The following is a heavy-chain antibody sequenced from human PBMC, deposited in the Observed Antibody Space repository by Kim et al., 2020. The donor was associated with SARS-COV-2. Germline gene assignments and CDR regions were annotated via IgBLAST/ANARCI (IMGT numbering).Heavy chain of an antibody. CDR2: ISSSSSTI. Sequence: GGSLRLSCAASGFTFSSYSMNWVRQAPGKGLEWVSYISSSSSTIYYADSVKGRLTISRDNAKNSLYLQMNSLRDEDTAVYYCARAMGYYGSGSYYLWFDPWGQGTLVTVSS. CDR1: GFTFSSYS. J-gene: IGHJ5*02. D-gene: IGHD3-10*01. V-gene: IGHV3-48*02. CDR3: ARAMGYYGSGSYYLWFDP.